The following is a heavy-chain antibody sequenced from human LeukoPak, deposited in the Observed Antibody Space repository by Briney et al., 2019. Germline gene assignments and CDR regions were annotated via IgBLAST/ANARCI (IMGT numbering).Heavy chain of an antibody. D-gene: IGHD2-2*01. V-gene: IGHV1-69*04. CDR1: GGTFSSYA. CDR2: IIPLLSIA. Sequence: GSSVKVSCKASGGTFSSYAISWVRQAPGQGLEWMGRIIPLLSIANYAQKFQGRVTITADKSTSTAYLELSSLRSEDTAVYYCARDCSSTSCYGYWGQGTLVTVSS. CDR3: ARDCSSTSCYGY. J-gene: IGHJ4*02.